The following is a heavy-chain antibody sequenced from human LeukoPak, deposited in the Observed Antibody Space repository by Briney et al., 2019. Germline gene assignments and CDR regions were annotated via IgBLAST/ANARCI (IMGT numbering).Heavy chain of an antibody. CDR1: GFTFSSYG. D-gene: IGHD1-1*01. Sequence: GGSLRLSCAASGFTFSSYGMHWVRQAPGKGLEWVAFIRYDGSNKYYADSVKGRFTISIDNSKNTLYLQMNSLRAEDTAVYYCAKEDLTTEYYFDYWGQGTLVTVSS. J-gene: IGHJ4*02. CDR3: AKEDLTTEYYFDY. V-gene: IGHV3-30*02. CDR2: IRYDGSNK.